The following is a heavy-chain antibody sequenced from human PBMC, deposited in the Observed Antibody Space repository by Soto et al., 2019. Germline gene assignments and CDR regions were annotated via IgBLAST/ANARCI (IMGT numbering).Heavy chain of an antibody. V-gene: IGHV1-58*01. CDR1: GFTFTSSA. CDR3: AADLKDYYGSGRYPAYYYYGMDV. D-gene: IGHD3-10*01. J-gene: IGHJ6*02. CDR2: IVVGSGNT. Sequence: SVKVSCKASGFTFTSSAVQWVRQARGQRLEWIGWIVVGSGNTNYAQKFQERVTITRDMSTSTAYMELSSLRSEDTAVYYCAADLKDYYGSGRYPAYYYYGMDVWGQGTTVTVSS.